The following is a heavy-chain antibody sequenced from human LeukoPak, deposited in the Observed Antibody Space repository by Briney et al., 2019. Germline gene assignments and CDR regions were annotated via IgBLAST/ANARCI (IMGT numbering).Heavy chain of an antibody. J-gene: IGHJ3*02. V-gene: IGHV4-34*01. D-gene: IGHD4-17*01. CDR1: GGSFSGYY. CDR3: ARAAVTRRDAVDI. Sequence: SETLSLTCAVYGGSFSGYYWSWIRQPPGKGLEWIGEINHRGSTNYNPSLNGRGTISVDTSKNQFSLMLSSVTAADTAVYYYARAAVTRRDAVDIWGRGTMVTVSS. CDR2: INHRGST.